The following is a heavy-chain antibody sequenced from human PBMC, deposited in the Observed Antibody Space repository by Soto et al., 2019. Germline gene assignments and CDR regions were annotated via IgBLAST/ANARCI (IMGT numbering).Heavy chain of an antibody. D-gene: IGHD2-15*01. CDR3: ASYPLGLGGGTG. J-gene: IGHJ4*02. CDR2: ISAYNGNT. CDR1: GYTFTGYY. V-gene: IGHV1-18*04. Sequence: ASVKVSCKASGYTFTGYYMHWVRQAPGQGLEWMGWISAYNGNTNYAQKLQGRVTMTTDTSTSTAYMELRSLRSDDTAVYYCASYPLGLGGGTGWGQGTLVTVSS.